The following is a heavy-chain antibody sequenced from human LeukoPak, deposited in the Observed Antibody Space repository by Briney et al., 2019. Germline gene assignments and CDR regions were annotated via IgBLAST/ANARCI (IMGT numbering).Heavy chain of an antibody. CDR3: ATWLRLDYFDY. J-gene: IGHJ4*02. V-gene: IGHV4-61*01. CDR2: IYYSGST. Sequence: SETLCLTRTVSGGSVSSGSYYWSCIRQPPGKGLEWIGYIYYSGSTNYNPSLKSRVTISVDTSKNQFSLKLSSVTAADTAVYYCATWLRLDYFDYWGQGNLVTVSS. CDR1: GGSVSSGSYY. D-gene: IGHD5-12*01.